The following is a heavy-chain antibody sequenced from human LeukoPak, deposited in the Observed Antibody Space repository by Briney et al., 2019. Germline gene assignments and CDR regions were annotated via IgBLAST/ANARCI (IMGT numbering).Heavy chain of an antibody. CDR2: IWDDGSNK. CDR3: AINFDH. CDR1: GFTFCNYG. V-gene: IGHV3-33*01. J-gene: IGHJ4*02. Sequence: SLLLSCAQSGFTFCNYGMHWVRHALAKGLEGVAVIWDDGSNKYYADSMKGRFTISRDNSRNTVYLQMNNLRAEDTAVYYWAINFDHWGRGTL.